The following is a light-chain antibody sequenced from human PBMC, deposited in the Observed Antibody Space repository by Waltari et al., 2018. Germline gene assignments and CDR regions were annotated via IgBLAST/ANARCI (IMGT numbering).Light chain of an antibody. CDR2: YAN. V-gene: IGKV1-13*02. CDR3: QQGNSYSYS. Sequence: IQMSQSPSSLSASVGDRVTNTCRASQGISSYLNWYQQKPGKAPKLLIYYANSLASGVPSRFSGSGSGTEFTLTISSLQPEDFATYYCQQGNSYSYSFGQGTKVEIK. J-gene: IGKJ2*03. CDR1: QGISSY.